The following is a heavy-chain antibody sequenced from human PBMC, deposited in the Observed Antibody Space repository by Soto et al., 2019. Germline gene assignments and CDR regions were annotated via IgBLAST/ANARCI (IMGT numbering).Heavy chain of an antibody. D-gene: IGHD1-26*01. CDR1: GFSFSTYG. CDR2: IWYDGSHK. Sequence: GGSLRLSCAASGFSFSTYGMHWVRQAPGTGLEWVAVIWYDGSHKDYADSVKGRFTISRDNSKNTLYLQMNSLRVEDTAVYYCARAVGPFDYWGQGTLVTVSS. J-gene: IGHJ4*02. CDR3: ARAVGPFDY. V-gene: IGHV3-33*01.